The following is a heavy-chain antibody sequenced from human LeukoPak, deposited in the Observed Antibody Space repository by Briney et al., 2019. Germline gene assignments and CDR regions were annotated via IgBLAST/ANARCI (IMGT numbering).Heavy chain of an antibody. D-gene: IGHD6-19*01. CDR3: ARGLGYTSGWLYFDS. J-gene: IGHJ4*02. CDR2: ISSHGITI. V-gene: IGHV3-48*04. CDR1: GFTFSSYS. Sequence: GGSLRLSCAASGFTFSSYSMNWVRQAPGKGLEWVSYISSHGITIYYADFVRGRFTISRDNAKNSLYLQMSSLRADDTAVYYCARGLGYTSGWLYFDSWGQGTLVTVSS.